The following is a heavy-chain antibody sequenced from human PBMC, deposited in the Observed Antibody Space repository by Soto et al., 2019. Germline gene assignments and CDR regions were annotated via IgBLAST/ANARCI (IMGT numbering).Heavy chain of an antibody. Sequence: SVKVSCKASGGTFSSYAISWVRQAPGQGLEWMGGIIPVFGTANYAQKFQGRVTITADESTSTAYMELSSLRSEDTAVYYCARDRADTAMVSFRHPLNYYYYGMDVWGQGTTVTVSS. D-gene: IGHD5-18*01. CDR2: IIPVFGTA. V-gene: IGHV1-69*13. CDR3: ARDRADTAMVSFRHPLNYYYYGMDV. CDR1: GGTFSSYA. J-gene: IGHJ6*02.